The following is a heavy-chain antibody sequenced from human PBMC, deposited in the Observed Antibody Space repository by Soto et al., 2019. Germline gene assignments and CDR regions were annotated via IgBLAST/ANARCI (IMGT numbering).Heavy chain of an antibody. CDR1: GFTFSNYA. CDR3: AKEYSSQGFFDY. V-gene: IGHV3-23*01. D-gene: IGHD2-15*01. J-gene: IGHJ4*02. Sequence: EVQLLDSGGGLVPPGESLRLSCAASGFTFSNYAMSWVRLAPGKGLEWVSAISGSGASTYYADSVKGRFTISRDNSKNALYLQMNSLRVEDTALYYCAKEYSSQGFFDYWGLGTLVTVSS. CDR2: ISGSGAST.